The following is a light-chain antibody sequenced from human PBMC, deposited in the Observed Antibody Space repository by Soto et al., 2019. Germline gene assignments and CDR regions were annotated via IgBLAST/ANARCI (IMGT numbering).Light chain of an antibody. CDR1: SSDVGAYNY. CDR2: DVT. Sequence: QSALTQPRSVSGSPGQSVTISCAGTSSDVGAYNYVSWYQQHPGKAPKIMIYDVTERPSGVPDRFSGSKSGNTASLTISGLQAEDEADYYCCLFAGNSLVFGGGTKLTVL. V-gene: IGLV2-11*01. J-gene: IGLJ2*01. CDR3: CLFAGNSLV.